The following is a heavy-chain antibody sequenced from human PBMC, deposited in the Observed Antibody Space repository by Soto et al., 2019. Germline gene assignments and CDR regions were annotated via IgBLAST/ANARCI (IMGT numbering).Heavy chain of an antibody. J-gene: IGHJ4*02. CDR2: IYHSGSN. Sequence: QLQLQESGSGLVKPSQTLSLTCAVSGGSISSGGYSWSWIRQPPGQGLEWIGYIYHSGSNYYNPSLKSRVTISVDRSKNQFSLKLSSVTAADTAVYYCARAGGLGAVAADYWGQGTLVTVSS. CDR1: GGSISSGGYS. V-gene: IGHV4-30-2*01. CDR3: ARAGGLGAVAADY. D-gene: IGHD6-19*01.